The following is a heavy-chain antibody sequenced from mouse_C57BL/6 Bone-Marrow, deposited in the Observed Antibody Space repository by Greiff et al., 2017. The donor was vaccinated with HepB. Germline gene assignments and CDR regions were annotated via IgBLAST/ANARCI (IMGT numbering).Heavy chain of an antibody. CDR2: IDPNSGGT. Sequence: KESCKASGYTFTSYWMHWVKQRPGRGLEWIGRIDPNSGGTKYIEKFKSKATLTVDKPSSTAYMQLSSLTSEDSAVYYCASSYGYDAYWYFDVWGTGTTVTVSS. J-gene: IGHJ1*03. CDR1: GYTFTSYW. CDR3: ASSYGYDAYWYFDV. D-gene: IGHD2-2*01. V-gene: IGHV1-72*01.